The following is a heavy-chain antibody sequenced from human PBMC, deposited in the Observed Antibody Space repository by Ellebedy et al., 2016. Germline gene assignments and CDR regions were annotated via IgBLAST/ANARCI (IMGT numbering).Heavy chain of an antibody. Sequence: GESLKISXAASGFTFSSYAMSWVRQAPGKGLEWVSSISAGGGDAYYANSVKGRFTISRDNSESTVYLQMNSLRAEDTAVYHCAKEMVRRVIDGMDVWGQGTTVTVSS. D-gene: IGHD3-10*01. CDR2: ISAGGGDA. J-gene: IGHJ6*02. CDR3: AKEMVRRVIDGMDV. V-gene: IGHV3-23*01. CDR1: GFTFSSYA.